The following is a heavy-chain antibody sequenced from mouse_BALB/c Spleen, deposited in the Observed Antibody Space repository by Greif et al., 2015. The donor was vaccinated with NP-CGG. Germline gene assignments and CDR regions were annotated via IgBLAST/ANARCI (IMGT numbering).Heavy chain of an antibody. J-gene: IGHJ3*01. CDR1: GSTFSSFG. Sequence: EVKLVESGGGLVQPGGSRKLSCAASGSTFSSFGMHWVRQAPEKGLEWVAYISSGSSTIYYADTVKGRFTISRDNPKNTLFRQMTSLRSEDTAMYYCASLYYGYDVGAAYWGQGTLVTVSA. D-gene: IGHD2-2*01. CDR3: ASLYYGYDVGAAY. V-gene: IGHV5-17*02. CDR2: ISSGSSTI.